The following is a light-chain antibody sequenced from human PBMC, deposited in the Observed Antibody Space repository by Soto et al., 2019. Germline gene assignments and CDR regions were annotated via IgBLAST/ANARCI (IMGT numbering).Light chain of an antibody. J-gene: IGKJ1*01. Sequence: IQMTQSPSTLSASVGDRVTITCRASHNIERWMAWYQQKRGRAPTLLIFDATTLHSGVPSRVSGGGSGTEFTLTINCLPPDEFATYYCQQFAKASTFGQGTTVEIK. V-gene: IGKV1-5*01. CDR1: HNIERW. CDR3: QQFAKAST. CDR2: DAT.